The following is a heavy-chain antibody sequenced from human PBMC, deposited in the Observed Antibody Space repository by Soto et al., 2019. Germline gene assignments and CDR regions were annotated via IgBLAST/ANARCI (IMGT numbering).Heavy chain of an antibody. Sequence: QVQLVQSGAEVKKPGASVKVSCKASGYTFTSYGISWVRQARGQGLEWMGWVSDYNGNTNDAQRLQGRVTMTTDTSTSTDYMELRSLSSDDTAVYYCARGSSQLVDYYYGMDVWGQGTTVTVSS. D-gene: IGHD6-19*01. CDR3: ARGSSQLVDYYYGMDV. J-gene: IGHJ6*02. V-gene: IGHV1-18*01. CDR2: VSDYNGNT. CDR1: GYTFTSYG.